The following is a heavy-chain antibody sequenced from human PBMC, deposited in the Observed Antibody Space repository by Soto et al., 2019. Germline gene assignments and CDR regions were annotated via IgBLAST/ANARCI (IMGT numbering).Heavy chain of an antibody. J-gene: IGHJ6*02. CDR2: IIPIFGTA. V-gene: IGHV1-69*01. CDR1: GGTFSSYA. Sequence: QVQLVQSGAEVKKPGSSVKVSCKASGGTFSSYAISWVRQAPGQGLEWMGGIIPIFGTANYAQKFQGRVTITADGSTRTAYMELSSLRSEDTAVYYCARDHSSGCYVDYYYCMDVWRQGTTVTV. D-gene: IGHD6-19*01. CDR3: ARDHSSGCYVDYYYCMDV.